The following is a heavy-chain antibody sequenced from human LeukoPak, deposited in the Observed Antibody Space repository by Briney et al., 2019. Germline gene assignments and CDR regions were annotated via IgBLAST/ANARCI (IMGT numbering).Heavy chain of an antibody. J-gene: IGHJ4*02. CDR3: AKGGDDFWSGYY. CDR1: GFTFSSYA. Sequence: GGSLRLSCAASGFTFSSYAMSWVRQAPGKGLEWVSAISGSGGSTYYAASVKGRFTISRDNSKNTLYLQMNSLRAEDTAVYYCAKGGDDFWSGYYWGQGTLVTVSS. D-gene: IGHD3-3*01. V-gene: IGHV3-23*01. CDR2: ISGSGGST.